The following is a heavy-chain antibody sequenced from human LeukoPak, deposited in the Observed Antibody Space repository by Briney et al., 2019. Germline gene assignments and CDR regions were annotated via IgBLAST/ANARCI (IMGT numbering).Heavy chain of an antibody. J-gene: IGHJ3*02. CDR2: TYYRSKWYN. V-gene: IGHV6-1*01. Sequence: SQTLSLTCAISGDSVSSNSAAWNWIRQSPSRDLEWLGRTYYRSKWYNDYAVSVKSRITINPDTSKNQFSLQLNSVTPEDTAVYYCARVVVYAARGGGFDIWGQGTMVTVSS. D-gene: IGHD2-8*02. CDR1: GDSVSSNSAA. CDR3: ARVVVYAARGGGFDI.